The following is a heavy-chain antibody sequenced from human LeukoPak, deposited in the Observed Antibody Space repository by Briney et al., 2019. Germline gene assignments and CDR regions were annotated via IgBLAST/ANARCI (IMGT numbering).Heavy chain of an antibody. D-gene: IGHD3-22*01. CDR2: ISGSGVT. CDR1: GFTFSTSA. V-gene: IGHV3-23*01. CDR3: AKGENYYDSTWGAFDY. Sequence: PGGSLRLSCAASGFTFSTSAMTWVRQAPGKGLEWVSGISGSGVTDYADFVKGRFTISRDNSKNTLYLQINSLRVEDTAVYYCAKGENYYDSTWGAFDYWGQGTLVTVSS. J-gene: IGHJ4*02.